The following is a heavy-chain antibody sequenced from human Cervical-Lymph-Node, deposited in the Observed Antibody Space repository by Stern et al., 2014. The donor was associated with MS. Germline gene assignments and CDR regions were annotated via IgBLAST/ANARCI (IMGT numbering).Heavy chain of an antibody. CDR1: GFTFSSFS. CDR3: AREGGEYDFWSGYSIEFYYGMDV. D-gene: IGHD3-3*01. CDR2: TSYHGGNN. J-gene: IGHJ6*02. V-gene: IGHV3-30-3*01. Sequence: QVQLVESGGGVVQPGRSLRLACAASGFTFSSFSMHWVRQVPGKGLEWVAVTSYHGGNNYYADSVKDRFTIYRDNSENTLYLQMNSLRREDTAVYYCAREGGEYDFWSGYSIEFYYGMDVWGQGTTVTVSS.